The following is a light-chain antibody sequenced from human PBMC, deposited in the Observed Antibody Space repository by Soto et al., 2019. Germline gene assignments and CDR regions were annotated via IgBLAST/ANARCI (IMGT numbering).Light chain of an antibody. J-gene: IGKJ5*01. CDR1: QAISNY. CDR2: GAS. Sequence: IQLTQTPSSLSASVGDRVTINCRASQAISNYLAWYQQKPGKAPNLLIYGASTLHSGVPSRFSGSVSVTDFTLTISSLQPEDFATYYCQQVNSYPNTFGQGTRLEIK. V-gene: IGKV1-9*01. CDR3: QQVNSYPNT.